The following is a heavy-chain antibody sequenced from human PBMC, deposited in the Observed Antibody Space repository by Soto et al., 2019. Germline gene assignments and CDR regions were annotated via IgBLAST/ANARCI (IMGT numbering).Heavy chain of an antibody. Sequence: SVKVSCKASGGTFSSYAISWVRQAPGQGLEWMGGITPIFGTANYAQKFQGRATITADESTSTAYMELSSLRSEDTAVYYCARDGIAAAGYNWFDPWGQGTLVTVSS. V-gene: IGHV1-69*13. D-gene: IGHD6-13*01. CDR3: ARDGIAAAGYNWFDP. CDR1: GGTFSSYA. J-gene: IGHJ5*02. CDR2: ITPIFGTA.